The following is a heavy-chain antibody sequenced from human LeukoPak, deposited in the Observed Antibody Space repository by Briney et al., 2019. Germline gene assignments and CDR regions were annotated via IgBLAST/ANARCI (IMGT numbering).Heavy chain of an antibody. CDR1: GGSISSYY. V-gene: IGHV4-59*12. Sequence: SETLSLTCTVSGGSISSYYWSWIRQPPGKGLEWIGYIYYSGSTNYNPSLKSRVTISVDTSKNQFSLKLSSVTAADTAVYYCARGTEARYCSSTSCRVYGMDVWGQGTTVTVSS. J-gene: IGHJ6*02. CDR3: ARGTEARYCSSTSCRVYGMDV. D-gene: IGHD2-2*01. CDR2: IYYSGST.